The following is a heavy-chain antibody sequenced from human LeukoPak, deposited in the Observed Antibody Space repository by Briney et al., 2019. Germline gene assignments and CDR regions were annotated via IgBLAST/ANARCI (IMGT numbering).Heavy chain of an antibody. D-gene: IGHD6-19*01. Sequence: SETLSLTCTVSGGSISSSSYYWGWIRQPPGEGLEWIGSIYYSGSTYYNPSLKSRVTISVDTSKNQFSLRLSSVTAADTAVYYCARHSGWYGVYWGQGTLVTVSS. CDR3: ARHSGWYGVY. CDR1: GGSISSSSYY. J-gene: IGHJ4*02. V-gene: IGHV4-39*01. CDR2: IYYSGST.